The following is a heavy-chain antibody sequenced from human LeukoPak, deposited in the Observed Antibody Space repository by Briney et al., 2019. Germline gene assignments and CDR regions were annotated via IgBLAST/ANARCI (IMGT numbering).Heavy chain of an antibody. V-gene: IGHV1-69*01. D-gene: IGHD4-11*01. CDR1: GGTFSSYT. CDR3: ARVDSNYYMDV. Sequence: SVKVSCKASGGTFSSYTISWVRQAPGQGLEWVGGVIPIFGTANYAQKFQGRVTITADESTSTAYMELSSLRSEDTAVYYCARVDSNYYMDVWGKGTTVTVSS. CDR2: VIPIFGTA. J-gene: IGHJ6*03.